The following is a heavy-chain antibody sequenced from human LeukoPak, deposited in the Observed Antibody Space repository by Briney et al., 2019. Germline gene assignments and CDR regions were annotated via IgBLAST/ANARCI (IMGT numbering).Heavy chain of an antibody. Sequence: GGSLRLSCAASGFNFNNYNMNWVRQAPGKGLEWVSFISATGSSTYYADSVKGRFTISRDNSKNSLYLRMNSLRAEDTAVYYCATVRGYYDSSGPYYFNYWGRGTLVTVSS. D-gene: IGHD3-22*01. CDR1: GFNFNNYN. V-gene: IGHV3-48*04. J-gene: IGHJ4*02. CDR2: ISATGSST. CDR3: ATVRGYYDSSGPYYFNY.